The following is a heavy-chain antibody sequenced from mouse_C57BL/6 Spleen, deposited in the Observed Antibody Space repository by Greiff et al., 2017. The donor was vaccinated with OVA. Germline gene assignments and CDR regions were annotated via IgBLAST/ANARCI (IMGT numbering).Heavy chain of an antibody. CDR2: IYPGSGST. V-gene: IGHV1-55*01. CDR3: ARYHYYSNYAAMDY. Sequence: QVQLQQPGAELVKPGASVKMSCKASGYTFTSYWITWVKQRPGQGLEWIGDIYPGSGSTNYNEKFKSKATLTVDTSSSTAYMQLSSLTSEDSAVYYCARYHYYSNYAAMDYWGQGTSVTVSS. CDR1: GYTFTSYW. J-gene: IGHJ4*01. D-gene: IGHD2-5*01.